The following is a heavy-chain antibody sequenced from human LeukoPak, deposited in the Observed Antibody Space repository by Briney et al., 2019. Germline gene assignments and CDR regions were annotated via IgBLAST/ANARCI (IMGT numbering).Heavy chain of an antibody. Sequence: PGGSLRLSCAASGFTFSSYAMSWVRQAPGKGLEWVSAISGSGGSTYYADSVKGRFTISRDNSKNTLYLQVNSLRAEDTAVYYCAKGLRLGKPMTDFDYWGQGTLVTVSS. D-gene: IGHD3-9*01. J-gene: IGHJ4*02. CDR1: GFTFSSYA. CDR2: ISGSGGST. CDR3: AKGLRLGKPMTDFDY. V-gene: IGHV3-23*01.